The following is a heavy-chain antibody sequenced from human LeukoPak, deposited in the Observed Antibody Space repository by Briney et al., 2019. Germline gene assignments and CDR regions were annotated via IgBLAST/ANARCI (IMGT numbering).Heavy chain of an antibody. CDR2: VNSDSGAT. CDR3: ARKDAGPSSFDY. CDR1: GYTFTSYG. J-gene: IGHJ4*02. Sequence: GASVKVSCKASGYTFTSYGISWVRQAPGHGLEWMGWVNSDSGATNYEQKFQGRVTMTRDTSINTVYLELSSLTSDDTAIYYCARKDAGPSSFDYWGQGSLVTVSS. V-gene: IGHV1-2*02.